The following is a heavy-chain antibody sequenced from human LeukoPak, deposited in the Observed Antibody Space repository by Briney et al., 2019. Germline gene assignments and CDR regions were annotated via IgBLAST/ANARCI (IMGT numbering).Heavy chain of an antibody. Sequence: GGSLRLSCAASGFTFSGSPILWVRQASGKGLEWVGRIRSKADNYATAYAASVQGRCTISRDDSKNTAYLQLNSLKTEDTAVYYCTQSNYWGQGALVTVSS. CDR3: TQSNY. V-gene: IGHV3-73*01. J-gene: IGHJ4*02. CDR1: GFTFSGSP. CDR2: IRSKADNYAT.